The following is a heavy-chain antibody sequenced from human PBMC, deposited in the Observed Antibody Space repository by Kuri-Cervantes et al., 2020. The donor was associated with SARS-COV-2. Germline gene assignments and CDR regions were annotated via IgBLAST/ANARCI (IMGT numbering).Heavy chain of an antibody. CDR3: ARRVTIFGVATYFDY. V-gene: IGHV4-38-2*01. D-gene: IGHD3-3*01. CDR1: GDSFSSIDYY. J-gene: IGHJ4*02. Sequence: SETLSLTCAVSGDSFSSIDYYWGWIRQPPGKGLEWIGSIYHSGSTYYNPSLKSRVTISVDTSKNQFSLKLSSVTAADTAVYYCARRVTIFGVATYFDYWGQGTLVTVSS. CDR2: IYHSGST.